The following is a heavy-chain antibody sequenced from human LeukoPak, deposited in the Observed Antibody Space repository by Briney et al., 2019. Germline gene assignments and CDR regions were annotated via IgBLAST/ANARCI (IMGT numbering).Heavy chain of an antibody. V-gene: IGHV1-2*02. Sequence: ASVKVSCKASVDTFTGCFIHWVRQVPGQGLEWMGWINPDSGGTDYAQKFQDRVTLTRDTSISTAYMELSALTSDDTAIYYCARVLIGSTLFDPWGQGTLVTVSS. D-gene: IGHD2-21*01. CDR1: VDTFTGCF. CDR3: ARVLIGSTLFDP. J-gene: IGHJ5*02. CDR2: INPDSGGT.